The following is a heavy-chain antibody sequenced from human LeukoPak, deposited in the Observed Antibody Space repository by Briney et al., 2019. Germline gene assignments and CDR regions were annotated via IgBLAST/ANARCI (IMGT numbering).Heavy chain of an antibody. Sequence: GGSLRLSCAASGFTMSHYGVSWVRQAPGKGLVWVSHINSDGSWTSYADSVKGRFTISKDNAKNTVYLQMNSLRAEDTAVYYCVSFYETYWGRGTLVTVSS. CDR2: INSDGSWT. J-gene: IGHJ4*02. D-gene: IGHD2/OR15-2a*01. V-gene: IGHV3-74*01. CDR1: GFTMSHYG. CDR3: VSFYETY.